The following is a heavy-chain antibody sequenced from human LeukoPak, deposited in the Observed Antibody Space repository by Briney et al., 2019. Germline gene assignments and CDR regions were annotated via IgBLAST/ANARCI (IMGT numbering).Heavy chain of an antibody. D-gene: IGHD2-2*02. CDR2: ISSRSSYI. Sequence: KSGGSLRLSCAASGFTFSSYRMNWVRQAPGKGLEWVSSISSRSSYIYYADSVKGRFTISRDNAKNSLYLQMNSLRAEDTAVYYCARAPSSYMYYFDYWGQGTLVTVSS. V-gene: IGHV3-21*01. CDR3: ARAPSSYMYYFDY. CDR1: GFTFSSYR. J-gene: IGHJ4*02.